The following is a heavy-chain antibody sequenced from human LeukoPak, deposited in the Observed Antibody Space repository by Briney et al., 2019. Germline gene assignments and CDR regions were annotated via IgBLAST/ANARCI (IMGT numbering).Heavy chain of an antibody. CDR1: GDSISSSSYY. CDR3: VRLLPSSGYVLGDWFDP. D-gene: IGHD3-22*01. J-gene: IGHJ5*02. Sequence: SETLSLTCTVSGDSISSSSYYWGWIRQPPGKGLEWIGNIYYSGSTYYNPPLKSRVTISVDTSKNQFSLKLISVTAADTAVYYCVRLLPSSGYVLGDWFDPWGQGTLVTVSS. CDR2: IYYSGST. V-gene: IGHV4-39*01.